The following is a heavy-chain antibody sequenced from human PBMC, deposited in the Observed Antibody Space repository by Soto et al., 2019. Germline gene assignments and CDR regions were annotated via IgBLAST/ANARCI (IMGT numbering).Heavy chain of an antibody. J-gene: IGHJ4*02. CDR1: GFTFSSYG. Sequence: EVQLLESGGGSVHPGGSLRLSCAAFGFTFSSYGMHWVRRPPAKGLEWVSSISGSGGTAYYADSVKGRFSISRDSLVNTLYLQMNSLRAEDTAVYYCAKGRGQNWNFDYWGQGTLVTVSP. V-gene: IGHV3-23*01. CDR3: AKGRGQNWNFDY. D-gene: IGHD1-1*01. CDR2: ISGSGGTA.